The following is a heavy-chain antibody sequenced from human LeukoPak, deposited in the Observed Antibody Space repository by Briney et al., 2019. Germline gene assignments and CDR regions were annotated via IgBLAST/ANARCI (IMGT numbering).Heavy chain of an antibody. CDR1: GFTFSSYS. J-gene: IGHJ4*02. D-gene: IGHD1-26*01. CDR2: ISSSSSYI. Sequence: GGSLRLSCAASGFTFSSYSMNWVRQAPGKGLEWVSSISSSSSYIYYADSEKGRSTISRDNAKNSLYLQMNSLRAEDTAVYYCARDSVGATNYFDYWGQGTLVTVSS. CDR3: ARDSVGATNYFDY. V-gene: IGHV3-21*01.